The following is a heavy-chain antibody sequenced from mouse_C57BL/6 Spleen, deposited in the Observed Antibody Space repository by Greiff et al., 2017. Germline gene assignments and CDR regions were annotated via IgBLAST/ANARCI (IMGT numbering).Heavy chain of an antibody. J-gene: IGHJ4*01. CDR3: ARNDYDGTGYAMDY. D-gene: IGHD2-4*01. Sequence: VKLQESGPGLVAPSQSLSITCTVSGFSLTSYAISWVRQPPGKGLEWLGVIWTGGGTNYNSALKSRLSISKDNSKSQVFLKMNSLQTDDTARYYCARNDYDGTGYAMDYWGQGTSVTVSS. CDR2: IWTGGGT. CDR1: GFSLTSYA. V-gene: IGHV2-9-1*01.